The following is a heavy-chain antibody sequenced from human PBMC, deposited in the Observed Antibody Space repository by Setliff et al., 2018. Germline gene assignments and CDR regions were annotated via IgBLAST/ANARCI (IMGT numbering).Heavy chain of an antibody. Sequence: PGGSLRLSCAASGFTFNNAWMSWVRQAPGKGLEWVGRIKSKTAGGTTDYAAPVKGRFTISRDDSKNTLYLQMNSLKTEDTAVYYCTTERSGYYDILTGYISPLDYWGQGTLVTVSS. D-gene: IGHD3-9*01. CDR1: GFTFNNAW. CDR3: TTERSGYYDILTGYISPLDY. CDR2: IKSKTAGGTT. J-gene: IGHJ4*02. V-gene: IGHV3-15*01.